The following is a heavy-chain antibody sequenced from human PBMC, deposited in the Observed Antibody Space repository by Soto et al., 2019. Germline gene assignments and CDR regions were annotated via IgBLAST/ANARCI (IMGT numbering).Heavy chain of an antibody. D-gene: IGHD6-6*01. CDR2: INPNSGGT. V-gene: IGHV1-2*02. CDR3: ARGGELAARQAHYYGMDV. J-gene: IGHJ6*02. Sequence: QVQLVQSGAEVKKPGASVKVSCKASGYTFTGYYMHWVRQAPGQGLEWMGWINPNSGGTNYAQKFQRRVTMTRDTSISTAYMELSRLRSDDTAVYYCARGGELAARQAHYYGMDVWGQGTTVTVSS. CDR1: GYTFTGYY.